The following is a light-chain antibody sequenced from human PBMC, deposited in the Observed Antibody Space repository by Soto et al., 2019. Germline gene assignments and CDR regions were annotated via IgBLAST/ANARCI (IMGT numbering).Light chain of an antibody. CDR3: QQRSNWPSLT. CDR2: DAS. J-gene: IGKJ4*01. CDR1: QSVSSY. Sequence: EIVLTQSPATLSLSPGERATLSCRASQSVSSYLAWYQQKPGQAPSLLIYDASNRATGIPARFSGSGSGTDFTLTISSLEPEDFAVYDCQQRSNWPSLTFGGGTKVEIK. V-gene: IGKV3-11*01.